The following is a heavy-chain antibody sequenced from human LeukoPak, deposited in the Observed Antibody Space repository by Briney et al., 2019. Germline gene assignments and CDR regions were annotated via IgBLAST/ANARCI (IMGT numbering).Heavy chain of an antibody. V-gene: IGHV1-46*01. D-gene: IGHD5-18*01. J-gene: IGHJ4*02. CDR2: INPSGGST. CDR1: GGTFSSYA. CDR3: ARVDTTMGPDY. Sequence: ASVKVSCKASGGTFSSYAISWVRQAPGQGLEWMGIINPSGGSTSYAQKFQGRVTMTRDTSTSTVYMELSSLRSEDTAVYYCARVDTTMGPDYWGQGTLVTVSS.